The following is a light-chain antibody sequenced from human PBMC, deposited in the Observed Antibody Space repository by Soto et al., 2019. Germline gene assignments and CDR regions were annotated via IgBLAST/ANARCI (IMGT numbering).Light chain of an antibody. Sequence: EIVLTQSPATLSLSPGEGATISCRASQSVSSNLAWYQQKPGQAPRLLIYGASTRATGIPARFSGSGSGTEFTLTISSLQSEDFAVYYCQQYNNWPFTFGQGTRLEIK. V-gene: IGKV3-15*01. CDR2: GAS. CDR1: QSVSSN. CDR3: QQYNNWPFT. J-gene: IGKJ5*01.